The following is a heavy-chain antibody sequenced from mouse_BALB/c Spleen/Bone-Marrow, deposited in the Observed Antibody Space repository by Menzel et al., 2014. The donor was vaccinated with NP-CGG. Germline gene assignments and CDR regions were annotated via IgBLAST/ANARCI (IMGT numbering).Heavy chain of an antibody. J-gene: IGHJ3*01. CDR2: INVNGDTT. D-gene: IGHD2-4*01. CDR1: GFTFSNYG. V-gene: IGHV5-6-3*01. CDR3: ARGYDYSSWFAY. Sequence: EVQLVESGGGLVQPGGSLKLSCAASGFTFSNYGMSWVRQTPDKRLEMIATINVNGDTTYHPDSVKGRFTISRDNVKNTLYLQMSSLKSEDTAMYYCARGYDYSSWFAYWGQGTLVTVSA.